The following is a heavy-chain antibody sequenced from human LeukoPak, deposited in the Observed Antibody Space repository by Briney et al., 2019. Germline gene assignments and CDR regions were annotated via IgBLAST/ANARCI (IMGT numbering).Heavy chain of an antibody. CDR3: ARSGARYYGSGSYYRSRPPRSYGMDV. CDR1: GYTFTGYY. CDR2: INPNSGGT. J-gene: IGHJ6*02. Sequence: GSSVKVSCKASGYTFTGYYMHWVRQAPGQGLEWMGWINPNSGGTNYAQKFQGRVTMTRNTSISTAYMELSSLRSEDTAVYYCARSGARYYGSGSYYRSRPPRSYGMDVWGQGTTVTVSS. V-gene: IGHV1-2*02. D-gene: IGHD3-10*01.